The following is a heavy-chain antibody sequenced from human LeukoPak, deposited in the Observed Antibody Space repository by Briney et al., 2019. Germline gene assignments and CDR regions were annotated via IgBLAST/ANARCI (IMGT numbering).Heavy chain of an antibody. CDR3: ATAMAFDY. CDR1: GGSISSSSYY. V-gene: IGHV4-39*01. CDR2: IYYSGST. D-gene: IGHD5-18*01. Sequence: SETLSLTCTVSGGSISSSSYYWGWIRQPPGRGLEWIGSIYYSGSTYYNPSLKSRVTISVDTSKNQFSLKLSSVTAADTAVYYCATAMAFDYWGQGTLVTVSS. J-gene: IGHJ4*02.